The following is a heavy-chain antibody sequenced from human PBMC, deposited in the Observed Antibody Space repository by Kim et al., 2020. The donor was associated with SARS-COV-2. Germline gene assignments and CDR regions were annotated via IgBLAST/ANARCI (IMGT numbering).Heavy chain of an antibody. D-gene: IGHD2-21*02. V-gene: IGHV2-5*01. Sequence: KRYSPSLRSRLTITKDTSKNQVVLTLTNMDPVDTATYFCAHASPGLYGFDVWGQGTTVTVSS. J-gene: IGHJ6*02. CDR2: K. CDR3: AHASPGLYGFDV.